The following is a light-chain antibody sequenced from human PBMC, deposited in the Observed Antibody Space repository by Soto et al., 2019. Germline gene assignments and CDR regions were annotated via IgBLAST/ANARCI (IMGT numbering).Light chain of an antibody. CDR3: QQYDSFPIT. CDR2: DAS. Sequence: DIQMTQSPSSLSASVGDRVTITCQASQDISNHLNWYQQKPGKAPRLLIYDASNLETGVPSRFSGIGSGTDFTVTISSLQPEDMATYYCQQYDSFPITFGQGTRLEIK. CDR1: QDISNH. V-gene: IGKV1-33*01. J-gene: IGKJ5*01.